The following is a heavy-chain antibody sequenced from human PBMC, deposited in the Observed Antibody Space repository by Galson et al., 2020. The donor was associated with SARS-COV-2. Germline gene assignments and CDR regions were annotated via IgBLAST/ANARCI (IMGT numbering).Heavy chain of an antibody. J-gene: IGHJ6*02. D-gene: IGHD2-15*01. CDR1: GFTFSSYG. CDR3: ARWVAATPYYGMDV. Sequence: GGSLRLSCEASGFTFSSYGMHWVRQAPGKGLEWVAVIWYDGSNKYYADSVKGRFTISRDNSKNTLYLQMNSLRAEDTAVYYCARWVAATPYYGMDVWGQGTTVTVSS. CDR2: IWYDGSNK. V-gene: IGHV3-33*01.